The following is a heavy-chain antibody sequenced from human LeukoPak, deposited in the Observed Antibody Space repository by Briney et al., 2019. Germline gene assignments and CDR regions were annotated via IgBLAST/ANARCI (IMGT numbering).Heavy chain of an antibody. Sequence: ASVKVSCKASGYTFTGYYMHWVRQAPGQGLEWMGWINPNSGGTNYAQKFQGRVTMTRDTSISTAYMELSRLRSDDTAVYYCARWGGLYGDYGFRFDYWGQGTLVTVSS. V-gene: IGHV1-2*02. CDR3: ARWGGLYGDYGFRFDY. CDR2: INPNSGGT. J-gene: IGHJ4*02. D-gene: IGHD4-17*01. CDR1: GYTFTGYY.